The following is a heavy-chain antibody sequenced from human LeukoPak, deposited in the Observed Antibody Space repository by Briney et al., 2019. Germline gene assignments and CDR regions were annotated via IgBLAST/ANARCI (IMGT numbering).Heavy chain of an antibody. D-gene: IGHD1-7*01. CDR1: GGTFSSYA. CDR3: ARDWGITGTTNWFDP. CDR2: IILIFGTA. V-gene: IGHV1-69*05. J-gene: IGHJ5*02. Sequence: ASVKVSCKASGGTFSSYAISWVRQAPGQGLEWMGGIILIFGTANYAQKFQGRVTITTDESTSTSYMELSSLRSEDTAVYYCARDWGITGTTNWFDPWGQGTLVTVSS.